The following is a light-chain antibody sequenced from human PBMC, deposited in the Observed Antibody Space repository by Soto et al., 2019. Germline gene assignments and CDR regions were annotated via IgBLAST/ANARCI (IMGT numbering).Light chain of an antibody. Sequence: QSALTQPASVSGSPGQSITISCIGTSSDVGAYNFVSWYQQFPGKAPKVMIYEVSNRPSGVSDRFSGSKSGNTASLIISGLRPEDEADYYCSSQTASATVLFGGGTKVTVL. CDR2: EVS. V-gene: IGLV2-14*01. J-gene: IGLJ2*01. CDR1: SSDVGAYNF. CDR3: SSQTASATVL.